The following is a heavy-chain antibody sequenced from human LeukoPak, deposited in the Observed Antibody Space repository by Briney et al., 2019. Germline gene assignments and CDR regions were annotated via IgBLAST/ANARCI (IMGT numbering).Heavy chain of an antibody. CDR2: IYGSDYKT. J-gene: IGHJ5*02. CDR3: AKTQGYYDA. Sequence: QSGGSLRLSCVASGFTFSNYAMSWVRQAPGKGLELVSGIYGSDYKTVYGDAVKGRFTISRDNSKNTLYLQVNSLRGNDTAVYYCAKTQGYYDAWGQGALVTVSS. V-gene: IGHV3-23*01. CDR1: GFTFSNYA. D-gene: IGHD2-15*01.